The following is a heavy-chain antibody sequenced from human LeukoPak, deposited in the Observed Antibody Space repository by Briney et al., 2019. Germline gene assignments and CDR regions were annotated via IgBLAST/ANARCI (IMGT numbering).Heavy chain of an antibody. V-gene: IGHV5-51*01. CDR2: IYPEDSDT. D-gene: IGHD2-21*02. Sequence: GESLKISCQGSGYNFIIHWIGWVRQMPGKGLEWMGIIYPEDSDTRYGPSFQGQVTMSVDRSTNTAFLQWSGLKASDTATYFCARHRTPYCGAGCLPDSMDVWGKGTTVTVSS. CDR3: ARHRTPYCGAGCLPDSMDV. CDR1: GYNFIIHW. J-gene: IGHJ6*03.